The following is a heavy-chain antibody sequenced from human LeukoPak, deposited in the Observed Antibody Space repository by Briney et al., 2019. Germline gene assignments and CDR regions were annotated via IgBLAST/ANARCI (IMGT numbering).Heavy chain of an antibody. D-gene: IGHD3-22*01. V-gene: IGHV3-11*01. CDR1: GFTFSDYY. CDR2: ISSSGSTI. CDR3: ARGMYYYDSSATY. Sequence: PGGSLRLPCAASGFTFSDYYMSWIRQAPGKGLEWVSYISSSGSTIYYADSVKGRFTISRDNAKNSLYLQMNSLRAEDTAVYYCARGMYYYDSSATYWGQGTLVTVSS. J-gene: IGHJ4*02.